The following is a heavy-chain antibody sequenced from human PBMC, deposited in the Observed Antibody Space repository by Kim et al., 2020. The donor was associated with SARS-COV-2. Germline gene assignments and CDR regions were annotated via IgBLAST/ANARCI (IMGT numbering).Heavy chain of an antibody. D-gene: IGHD2-2*01. CDR2: IYYSGST. CDR3: ARERRSGFVVVPAAVNWFDP. CDR1: GGSISSSSYY. Sequence: SETLSLTCTVSGGSISSSSYYWGWIRQPPGKGLEWIGSIYYSGSTYYNPSLKSRVTISVDTSKNQFSLKLSSVTAADTAVYYCARERRSGFVVVPAAVNWFDPWGQGTLVTVYS. V-gene: IGHV4-39*02. J-gene: IGHJ5*02.